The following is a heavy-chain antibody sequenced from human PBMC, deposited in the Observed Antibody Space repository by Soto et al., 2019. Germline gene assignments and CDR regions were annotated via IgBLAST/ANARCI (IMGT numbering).Heavy chain of an antibody. D-gene: IGHD1-26*01. CDR2: IYYSGST. J-gene: IGHJ6*02. CDR3: ARVASGRYYYGMDV. Sequence: SETLSLTCTVSGGSISSYYWSWIRQPPGKGLEWIGYIYYSGSTNYNPSLKSRVTISVDTSKNQFSLKLISVTAADTAVYSCARVASGRYYYGMDVWGQGTTVPVSS. CDR1: GGSISSYY. V-gene: IGHV4-59*08.